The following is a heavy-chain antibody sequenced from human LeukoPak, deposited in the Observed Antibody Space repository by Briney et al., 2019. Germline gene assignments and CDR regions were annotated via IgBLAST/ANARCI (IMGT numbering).Heavy chain of an antibody. V-gene: IGHV3-30-3*01. Sequence: PGTSLRLSCAASGSTFTTYAMHWVRQAPGKGLEWVSVLSYDGNNKYYADSVKGRFTISRDISKNTVYLQMNSLRPEDTAVYYCARDPPRAVPGVPDLDTDFWGQGTLVIVSS. CDR1: GSTFTTYA. J-gene: IGHJ4*02. CDR2: LSYDGNNK. CDR3: ARDPPRAVPGVPDLDTDF. D-gene: IGHD6-19*01.